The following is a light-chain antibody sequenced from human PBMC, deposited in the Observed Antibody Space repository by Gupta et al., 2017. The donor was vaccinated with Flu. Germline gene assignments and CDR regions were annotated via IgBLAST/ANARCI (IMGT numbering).Light chain of an antibody. Sequence: DIVMTQSPDSLAVSLGERATINCRSSQSLLYSVNSKDYLIWYQQKPGQPPKLLIYWASIREYGVPDRFSGSGSGTDFTLTINTVQAEDVAVYYCQQVDRTPYTFGQGTKLAIK. CDR2: WAS. CDR3: QQVDRTPYT. V-gene: IGKV4-1*01. CDR1: QSLLYSVNSKDY. J-gene: IGKJ2*01.